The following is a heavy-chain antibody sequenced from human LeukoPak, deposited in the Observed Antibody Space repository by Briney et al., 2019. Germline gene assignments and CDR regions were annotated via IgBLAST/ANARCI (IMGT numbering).Heavy chain of an antibody. Sequence: PSETLSLTCAVYGGSFSGYYWSWIRQPPGKGLEWIGEINHSGSTNYNPSLKSRVTISVGTSKNQFSLKLSSVTAADTAVYYCASGYSYRFNYWGQGTLVTVSS. J-gene: IGHJ4*02. CDR2: INHSGST. V-gene: IGHV4-34*01. CDR1: GGSFSGYY. D-gene: IGHD5-18*01. CDR3: ASGYSYRFNY.